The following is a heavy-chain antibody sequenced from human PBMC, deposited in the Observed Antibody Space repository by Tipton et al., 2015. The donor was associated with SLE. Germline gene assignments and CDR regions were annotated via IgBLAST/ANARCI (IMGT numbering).Heavy chain of an antibody. CDR3: ARGGEDGYNFDY. J-gene: IGHJ4*02. CDR1: GFTVSSNY. V-gene: IGHV3-11*01. D-gene: IGHD5-24*01. CDR2: ISSSGSTI. Sequence: SLRLSCAASGFTVSSNYMSWVRQAPGKGLEWVSYISSSGSTIYYEDSVKGRFTISRDNAKNSLYLQMNRLRAEDTAVYYCARGGEDGYNFDYWGQGTLVTVSS.